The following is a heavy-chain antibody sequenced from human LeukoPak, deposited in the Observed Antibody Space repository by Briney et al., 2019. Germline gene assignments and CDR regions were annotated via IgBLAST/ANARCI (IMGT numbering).Heavy chain of an antibody. CDR2: IYSSGIT. CDR1: GGSIGSYY. V-gene: IGHV4-4*07. CDR3: ARVRSGSYYFDY. J-gene: IGHJ4*02. D-gene: IGHD1-26*01. Sequence: SETLSLTCSVSGGSIGSYYWGWIRQPAGKGLEWIGRIYSSGITNYNPSLKSRVTMSVDTSKNQFSLKLNPVTAADTAFYYCARVRSGSYYFDYWGQGTLVTVSS.